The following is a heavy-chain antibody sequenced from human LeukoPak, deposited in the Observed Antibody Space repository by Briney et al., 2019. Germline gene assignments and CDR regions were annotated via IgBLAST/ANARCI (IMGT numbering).Heavy chain of an antibody. J-gene: IGHJ4*02. Sequence: GGSLRLSCAASGFTFSSYSMNWVRQAPGRGLEWVSYISSSSSTIYYADSVKGRFTISRDNAKNPLYLQMNSLRAEDTAVYYCARALYLYSSSGQKMFDYWGQGTLVTVSS. CDR3: ARALYLYSSSGQKMFDY. CDR2: ISSSSSTI. D-gene: IGHD6-13*01. V-gene: IGHV3-48*01. CDR1: GFTFSSYS.